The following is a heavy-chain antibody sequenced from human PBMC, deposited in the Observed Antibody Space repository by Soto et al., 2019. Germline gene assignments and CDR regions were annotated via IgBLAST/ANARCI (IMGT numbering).Heavy chain of an antibody. D-gene: IGHD3-10*01. V-gene: IGHV4-30-2*01. CDR2: IYHSGST. CDR1: GGSISIGGYS. J-gene: IGHJ3*02. CDR3: ARDTTPRITHGNGAFDI. Sequence: PSETLSVTCAVSGGSISIGGYSWSWIRQPPGKGLEWIGYIYHSGSTYYNPSLKSRVTISVDMSKNQFSLKLRSVTAADTAVYYCARDTTPRITHGNGAFDIWGQGTMVTVSS.